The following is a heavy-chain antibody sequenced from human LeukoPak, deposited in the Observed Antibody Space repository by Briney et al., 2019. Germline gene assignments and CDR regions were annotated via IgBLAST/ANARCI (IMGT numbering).Heavy chain of an antibody. V-gene: IGHV4-30-4*08. D-gene: IGHD3-22*01. CDR1: GGSISSGDYY. CDR2: IYYSGST. CDR3: ARDLMDYYDSSGYRNWFDP. Sequence: PSQTLSLTCTVPGGSISSGDYYWSWIRQPPGKGLEWIGYIYYSGSTYYNPSLKSRVTISVDTSKNQFSLKLSSVTAADTAVYYCARDLMDYYDSSGYRNWFDPWGQGTLVTVSS. J-gene: IGHJ5*02.